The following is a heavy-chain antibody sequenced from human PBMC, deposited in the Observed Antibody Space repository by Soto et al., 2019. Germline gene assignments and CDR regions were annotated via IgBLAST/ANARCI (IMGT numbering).Heavy chain of an antibody. J-gene: IGHJ6*02. D-gene: IGHD2-2*01. V-gene: IGHV4-61*08. Sequence: PSETLSLTCTVSGGSISSGDYYWSWIRQPPGKGLEWIGYIYYSGSTNYNPSLKSRVTISVDTSKNQFSLKLSSVTAADTAVYYCARHVPYCSDTSQCAYGMDVWGQGTTVTVSS. CDR2: IYYSGST. CDR1: GGSISSGDYY. CDR3: ARHVPYCSDTSQCAYGMDV.